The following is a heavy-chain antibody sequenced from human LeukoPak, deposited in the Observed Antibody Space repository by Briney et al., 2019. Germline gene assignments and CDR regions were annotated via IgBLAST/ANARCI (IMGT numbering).Heavy chain of an antibody. V-gene: IGHV1-69*13. J-gene: IGHJ4*02. CDR1: GGTFSSYA. CDR2: IIPIFGTA. Sequence: SVKVSCKASGGTFSSYAISWVRQAPGQGLEWMGGIIPIFGTANYAQKFQGRVTITADESTSTAYMELSNLRSEDTAVYYCARSWLSSSSADHYYFDYWGQGTLVTVSS. D-gene: IGHD6-13*01. CDR3: ARSWLSSSSADHYYFDY.